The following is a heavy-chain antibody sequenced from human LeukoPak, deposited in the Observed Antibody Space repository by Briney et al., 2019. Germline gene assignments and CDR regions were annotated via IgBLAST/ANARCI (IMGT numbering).Heavy chain of an antibody. CDR3: ARRAGFDAFDV. CDR2: IYPGDSDN. V-gene: IGHV5-51*01. D-gene: IGHD1-14*01. CDR1: GYSFSSYW. Sequence: GESLNISWKGSGYSFSSYWSGGVRQMPGKGLEWMGIIYPGDSDNRDKKSFHGEVTISADKSISTAYLQWSSLKASDTAMYYCARRAGFDAFDVWGQGKMVTVSS. J-gene: IGHJ3*01.